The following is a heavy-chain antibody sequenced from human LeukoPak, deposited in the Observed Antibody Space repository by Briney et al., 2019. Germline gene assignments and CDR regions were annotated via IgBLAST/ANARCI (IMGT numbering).Heavy chain of an antibody. J-gene: IGHJ4*02. CDR1: GYTFNYYA. D-gene: IGHD1-20*01. Sequence: PGGSLRLSCAASGYTFNYYAMSWVRQTPGKGLDCVSSISGSGGTTYCADSVKGRFSISRDNSKTTLYLQMIRLSSEDTAVYYFAKAVGINGTAFGVDDWGQGTLVTVSS. CDR2: ISGSGGTT. V-gene: IGHV3-23*01. CDR3: AKAVGINGTAFGVDD.